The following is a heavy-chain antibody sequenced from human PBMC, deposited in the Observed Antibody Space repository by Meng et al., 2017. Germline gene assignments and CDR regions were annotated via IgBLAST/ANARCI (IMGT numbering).Heavy chain of an antibody. Sequence: QLQRLGSVSEVNTPGLSVNVSCNASGVTSSSYAISWVRQAPGQGLEWMGGIIPIWGTANYAQKFQGRVTITAEETRSSAFMELSSLGSEETVVYCCARLKVYYRWLQLDYWGQGTLVTVSS. CDR2: IIPIWGTA. CDR1: GVTSSSYA. D-gene: IGHD5-24*01. J-gene: IGHJ4*02. V-gene: IGHV1-69*01. CDR3: ARLKVYYRWLQLDY.